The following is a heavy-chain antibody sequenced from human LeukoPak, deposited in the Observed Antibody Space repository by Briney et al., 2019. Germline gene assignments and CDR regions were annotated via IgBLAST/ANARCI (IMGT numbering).Heavy chain of an antibody. Sequence: SETLSLTCTVSGGSISSSSYYWGWIRQPPGKGLEWIGSIYYSGSTYYNPSLKSRVTISVDTSNNQFSLRLSSVTAADTAVYYCAREHPNIPFDYWGQGTLVTVSS. J-gene: IGHJ4*02. D-gene: IGHD2/OR15-2a*01. CDR1: GGSISSSSYY. CDR2: IYYSGST. CDR3: AREHPNIPFDY. V-gene: IGHV4-39*02.